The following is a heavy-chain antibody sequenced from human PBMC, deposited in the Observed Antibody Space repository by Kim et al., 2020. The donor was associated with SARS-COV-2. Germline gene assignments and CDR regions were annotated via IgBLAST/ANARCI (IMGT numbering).Heavy chain of an antibody. CDR2: ITGNSGKL. D-gene: IGHD1-1*01. V-gene: IGHV3-48*02. J-gene: IGHJ5*01. Sequence: GGSLRLSCAASGFSFSSYSMYWVRQAPGEGLEYISYITGNSGKLHYADSVKGRFTISRDNAKRSLYLQMNSLREEDTAVYYCARGGNNWNALDSWGQGTLVTVSS. CDR3: ARGGNNWNALDS. CDR1: GFSFSSYS.